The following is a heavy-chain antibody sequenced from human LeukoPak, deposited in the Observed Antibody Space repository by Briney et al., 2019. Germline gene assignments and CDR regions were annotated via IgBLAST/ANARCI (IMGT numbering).Heavy chain of an antibody. Sequence: GGSLKLSCAASGFTFSSYAMSWVRQAPGKGLEWVSAITNYSGTTYYADTLKGRVTISRDNSKNTPYLQLNSLRTDDTAVYYCARGMGAEYLQYWDQGALVIVSA. CDR3: ARGMGAEYLQY. CDR1: GFTFSSYA. J-gene: IGHJ1*01. V-gene: IGHV3-23*01. D-gene: IGHD5-24*01. CDR2: ITNYSGTT.